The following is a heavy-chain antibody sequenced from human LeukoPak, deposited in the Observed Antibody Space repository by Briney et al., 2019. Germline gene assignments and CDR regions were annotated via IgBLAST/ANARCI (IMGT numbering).Heavy chain of an antibody. V-gene: IGHV4-59*01. D-gene: IGHD3-10*01. J-gene: IGHJ6*02. CDR1: GGSISSYY. Sequence: PSETLSLTCTVSGGSISSYYWSWIRQPPGKGLEWIGYIYYSGSTNYNPSLKSRATISVDTSKNQFSLKLSSVTAADTAVYYCARDRAYYYGSGSYHGMDVWGQGTTVTVSS. CDR2: IYYSGST. CDR3: ARDRAYYYGSGSYHGMDV.